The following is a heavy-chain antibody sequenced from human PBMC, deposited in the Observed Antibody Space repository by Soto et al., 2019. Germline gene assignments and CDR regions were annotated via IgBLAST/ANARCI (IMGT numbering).Heavy chain of an antibody. J-gene: IGHJ4*02. CDR3: AKTATLSDDFDY. CDR1: GFTFSSYA. Sequence: GGSLRLSCAASGFTFSSYAMSWVRQAPGKGLEWVSAISGSGGSTYYADSVKGRFTISRDNSKNTLYLQMNSLSAEAPAVYYCAKTATLSDDFDYWGQGTLVTVSS. D-gene: IGHD2-15*01. V-gene: IGHV3-23*01. CDR2: ISGSGGST.